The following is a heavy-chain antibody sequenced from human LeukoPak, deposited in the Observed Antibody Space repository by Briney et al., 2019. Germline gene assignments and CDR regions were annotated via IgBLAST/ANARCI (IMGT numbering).Heavy chain of an antibody. D-gene: IGHD5-18*01. CDR1: GFTFSSYG. J-gene: IGHJ4*02. V-gene: IGHV3-30*18. Sequence: GGSLRLSCAASGFTFSSYGMHWVRQAPGKGLEWVAVISYDGSNKYYADSVKGRFTISRDNSKNTLYLQMNSLRAEDTAVYYCAKNVDTAMVDYWAREPWSPSPQ. CDR2: ISYDGSNK. CDR3: AKNVDTAMVDY.